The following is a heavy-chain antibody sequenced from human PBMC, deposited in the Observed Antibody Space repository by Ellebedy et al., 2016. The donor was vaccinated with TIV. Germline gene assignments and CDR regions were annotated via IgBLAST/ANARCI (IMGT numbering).Heavy chain of an antibody. J-gene: IGHJ4*02. CDR1: GFTFSSYG. D-gene: IGHD5-18*01. V-gene: IGHV3-66*01. Sequence: GESLKISCAASGFTFSSYGMHWVRQASGKGLEWVSVIYSGGATSYADSVKGRFTISRDNSKNTLYLQMNSLRVEDTAVYYCARKYIYGFDWGQGTLVTVSS. CDR2: IYSGGAT. CDR3: ARKYIYGFD.